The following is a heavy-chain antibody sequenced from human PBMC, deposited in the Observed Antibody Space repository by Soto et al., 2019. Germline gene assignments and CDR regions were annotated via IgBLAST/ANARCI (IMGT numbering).Heavy chain of an antibody. D-gene: IGHD2-15*01. Sequence: QMHLQQSGPGLVKPSETLSLTCTVAGSSMSSSAYYWGWIPQPPGKGLEWIGSVYYTGITDYKSSLESRVSISADTSKNQFSLRLTSLSAADTAIYFCARQGRPGYCTGGNCYPTFDIWGPGTMVTVSS. CDR3: ARQGRPGYCTGGNCYPTFDI. J-gene: IGHJ3*02. V-gene: IGHV4-39*01. CDR2: VYYTGIT. CDR1: GSSMSSSAYY.